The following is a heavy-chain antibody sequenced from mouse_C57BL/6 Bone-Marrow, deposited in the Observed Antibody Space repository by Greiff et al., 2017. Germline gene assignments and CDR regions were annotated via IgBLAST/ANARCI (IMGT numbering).Heavy chain of an antibody. D-gene: IGHD1-1*01. J-gene: IGHJ3*01. CDR1: GYTFTSYG. Sequence: QVQLQQSGAELARPGASVKLSCKASGYTFTSYGISWVKQRTGQGLEWIGEIYPRCGNTYYNEKFKGKATLTADKSSSTVYMELHSLTSKDSAVYYCARWGKYGPFANWGQGTLVTVAA. V-gene: IGHV1-81*01. CDR2: IYPRCGNT. CDR3: ARWGKYGPFAN.